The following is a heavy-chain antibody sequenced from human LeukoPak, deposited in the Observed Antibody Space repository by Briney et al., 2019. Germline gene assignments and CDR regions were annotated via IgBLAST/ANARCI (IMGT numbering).Heavy chain of an antibody. V-gene: IGHV4-38-2*02. D-gene: IGHD1-1*01. Sequence: PSETLSLTCAVSGYSISSGYYWGWIRQPPGKGLEWIGSIYHSGSTYYNPSLKSRVTMSVDTSKNQFSLKLSSVTAADTAVYYCARDPLERPFDYWGLGTLVTVSS. CDR1: GYSISSGYY. J-gene: IGHJ4*02. CDR2: IYHSGST. CDR3: ARDPLERPFDY.